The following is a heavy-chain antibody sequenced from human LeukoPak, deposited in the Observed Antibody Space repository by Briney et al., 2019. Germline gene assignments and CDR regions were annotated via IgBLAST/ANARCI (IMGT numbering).Heavy chain of an antibody. CDR1: GGSISSYY. CDR3: VRGGSDYYDSSPHRLHPLYFDY. V-gene: IGHV4-59*12. Sequence: PSETLSLTCTVSGGSISSYYWSWIRQPPGKGLEWIGYIYYSGSTNYNPSLKSRVTISVDTSKNQFSLKLSSVTAADTAVYYCVRGGSDYYDSSPHRLHPLYFDYWGQGTLVTVSS. J-gene: IGHJ4*02. CDR2: IYYSGST. D-gene: IGHD3-22*01.